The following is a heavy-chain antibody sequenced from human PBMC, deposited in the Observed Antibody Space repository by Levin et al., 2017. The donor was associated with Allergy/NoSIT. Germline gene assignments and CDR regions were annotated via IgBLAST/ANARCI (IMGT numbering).Heavy chain of an antibody. CDR1: GFTFSSYA. V-gene: IGHV3-23*01. D-gene: IGHD5-12*01. Sequence: GGSLRLSCAASGFTFSSYAMSWVRQAPGKGLEWVSAISASGSYTYYADSVKGRFTISRDNSKNTLYLQMNSLRAEDTAVYYCAKDDSGYDSWGGPFDYWGQGTLVTVSS. CDR3: AKDDSGYDSWGGPFDY. J-gene: IGHJ4*02. CDR2: ISASGSYT.